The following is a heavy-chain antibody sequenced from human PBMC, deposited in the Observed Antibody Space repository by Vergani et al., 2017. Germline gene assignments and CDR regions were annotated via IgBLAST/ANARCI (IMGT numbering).Heavy chain of an antibody. Sequence: QVTLRESGPALVKPTQTLTLTCTFSGFSLTTSGMCVTWIRQPPGKALEWLARIDRDDDKYYSTSLKTRLTISKDTSKNQVVLTMTNMDPVDTATYYCARGYRTLDDWGQGTLVTVSS. J-gene: IGHJ4*02. CDR2: IDRDDDK. CDR1: GFSLTTSGMC. CDR3: ARGYRTLDD. D-gene: IGHD6-13*01. V-gene: IGHV2-70*13.